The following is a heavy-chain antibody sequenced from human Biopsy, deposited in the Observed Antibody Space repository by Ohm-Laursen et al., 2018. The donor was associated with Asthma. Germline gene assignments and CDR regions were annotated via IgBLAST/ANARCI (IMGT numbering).Heavy chain of an antibody. D-gene: IGHD2-2*01. Sequence: LSCAASGFDFSDYTMNWVRQPPGKGLEWIGEINHSGSTNYNPSLKSRVTISVDTSKNQFSLKLSSVTAADTAVYYCARAGQCSSTSCYNPGWFDPWGQGTLVTVSS. J-gene: IGHJ5*02. CDR2: INHSGST. CDR1: GFDFSDYT. CDR3: ARAGQCSSTSCYNPGWFDP. V-gene: IGHV4-34*01.